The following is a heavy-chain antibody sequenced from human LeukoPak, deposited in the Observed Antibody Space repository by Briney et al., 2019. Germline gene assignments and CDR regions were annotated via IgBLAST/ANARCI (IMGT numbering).Heavy chain of an antibody. CDR3: ARALLWFGELSALDY. V-gene: IGHV4-30-4*07. D-gene: IGHD3-10*01. CDR1: GGSISSGCYA. CDR2: IDYSGST. Sequence: SETLSLTCAVSGGSISSGCYAWSWLLQPPGKGLDWIGYIDYSGSTYYNPSLKSRVTISVDTSKNQFSLKLSSVTAADTAVYYCARALLWFGELSALDYWGQGTLVTVSS. J-gene: IGHJ4*02.